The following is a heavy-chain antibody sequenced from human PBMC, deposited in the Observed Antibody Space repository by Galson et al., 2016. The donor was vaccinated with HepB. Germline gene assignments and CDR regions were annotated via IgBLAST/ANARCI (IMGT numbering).Heavy chain of an antibody. Sequence: SLRLSCAASGFTFSSSAMSWVRQAPGKGLEWVSAISGSSDSTYYADSVKGRFAISGDNSKNTLYLQMNSLRAEDTAVYYCAKESRITIFGAVEYWGQGTLVTVSS. J-gene: IGHJ4*02. CDR3: AKESRITIFGAVEY. CDR1: GFTFSSSA. D-gene: IGHD3-3*01. CDR2: ISGSSDST. V-gene: IGHV3-23*01.